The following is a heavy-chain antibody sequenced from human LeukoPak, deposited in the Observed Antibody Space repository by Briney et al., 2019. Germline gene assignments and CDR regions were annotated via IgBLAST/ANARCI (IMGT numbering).Heavy chain of an antibody. CDR2: ISHDGSNK. Sequence: GTSLRLSCAASGFPFSDYGMYWVRQAPGKGLEWLAVISHDGSNKYYADSVKGRFTISRDNSKNTLYLQMNSLRAEDTAAYYCARLWFGESHDYWGQGTLVTVSS. CDR1: GFPFSDYG. J-gene: IGHJ4*02. V-gene: IGHV3-30*03. CDR3: ARLWFGESHDY. D-gene: IGHD3-10*01.